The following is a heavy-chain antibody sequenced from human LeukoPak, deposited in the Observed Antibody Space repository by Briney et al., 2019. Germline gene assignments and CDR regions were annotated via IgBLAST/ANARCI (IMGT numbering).Heavy chain of an antibody. CDR1: GFTFSSYS. J-gene: IGHJ4*02. CDR2: ISSSSYI. D-gene: IGHD6-19*01. CDR3: ARVKSSGWSTFDY. V-gene: IGHV3-21*01. Sequence: GGSLRLSCAASGFTFSSYSMNWVRQAPGKGLEWVSSISSSSYIYYADSVKGRFTISRDNAKNSLYLQMNSLRAEDTAVYYCARVKSSGWSTFDYWGQGTLVTVSS.